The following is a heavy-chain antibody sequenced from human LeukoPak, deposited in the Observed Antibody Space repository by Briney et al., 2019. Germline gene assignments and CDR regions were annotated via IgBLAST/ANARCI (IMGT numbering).Heavy chain of an antibody. J-gene: IGHJ6*03. D-gene: IGHD3-10*01. Sequence: SETLSLTCTVSSDSIGSNSYYWGWIRQPPGKGLEWIGSIYYSGNTYYNPSLKSRVTISVDTSKSELSLKLSSVTAADTAVYSCARMVRGGGYYYYYMDVWGKGTTVTVSS. CDR2: IYYSGNT. CDR1: SDSIGSNSYY. V-gene: IGHV4-39*01. CDR3: ARMVRGGGYYYYYMDV.